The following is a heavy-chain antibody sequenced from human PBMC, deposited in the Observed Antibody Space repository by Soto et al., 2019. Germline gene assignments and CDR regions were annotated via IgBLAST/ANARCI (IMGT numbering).Heavy chain of an antibody. CDR3: ARXRHYGSGRGYYYYGMDV. Sequence: SETLSLTCAVSGGSISSSNWWSWVRQPPGKGLEWIGEIYHSGSTNYNPSLKSRVTISVDKSKNQFSLKLSSVTAADTAVYYCARXRHYGSGRGYYYYGMDVWGQGTTVTVSS. J-gene: IGHJ6*02. CDR2: IYHSGST. V-gene: IGHV4-4*02. D-gene: IGHD3-10*01. CDR1: GGSISSSNW.